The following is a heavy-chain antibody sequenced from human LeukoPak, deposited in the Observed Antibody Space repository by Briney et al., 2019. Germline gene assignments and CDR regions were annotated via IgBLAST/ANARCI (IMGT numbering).Heavy chain of an antibody. CDR1: GFTFSSYG. CDR3: ARARGYCSGGSCSNRFDP. Sequence: GGSLRLSCAASGFTFSSYGMHWVRQAPGKGLEWVAVISYDGSNKYYADSVKGRFTISRDNSKNTLYLQMNSLRAEDTAVYYCARARGYCSGGSCSNRFDPWGQGTLVTVSS. D-gene: IGHD2-15*01. CDR2: ISYDGSNK. J-gene: IGHJ5*02. V-gene: IGHV3-30*03.